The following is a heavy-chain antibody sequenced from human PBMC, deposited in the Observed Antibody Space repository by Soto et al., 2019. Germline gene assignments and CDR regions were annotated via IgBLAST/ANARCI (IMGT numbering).Heavy chain of an antibody. Sequence: QVQLVQSGAEVKKPGASVKVSCKVSGYTLTELFMHWVRQAPGKGLEWMGGFDPGDGETIYAQKFQGRVTMTEDTSTDTAYMELSSLRSEDTAVYYCATPGGVTTDDAFDIWGQGTMVTVSS. D-gene: IGHD4-17*01. CDR3: ATPGGVTTDDAFDI. CDR2: FDPGDGET. V-gene: IGHV1-24*01. J-gene: IGHJ3*02. CDR1: GYTLTELF.